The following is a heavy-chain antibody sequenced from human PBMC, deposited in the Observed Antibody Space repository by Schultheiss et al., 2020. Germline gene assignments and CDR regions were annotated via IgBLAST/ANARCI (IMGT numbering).Heavy chain of an antibody. D-gene: IGHD6-13*01. CDR3: ARDGRTGIAAAGYVDY. CDR1: GFTFSSYS. CDR2: IYSGGST. Sequence: GGSLRLSCAASGFTFSSYSMNWVRQAPGKGLEWVSVIYSGGSTYYADSVKGRFTISRDNSKNTLYLQMNSLRAEDTAVYYCARDGRTGIAAAGYVDYWGQGTLVTVSS. V-gene: IGHV3-66*01. J-gene: IGHJ4*02.